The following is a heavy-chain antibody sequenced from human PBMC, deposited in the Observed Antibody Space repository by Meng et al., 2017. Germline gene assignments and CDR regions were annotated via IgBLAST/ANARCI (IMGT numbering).Heavy chain of an antibody. CDR2: IWYDGSNK. CDR1: GLTFMSYG. CDR3: AREGGGNGLDY. J-gene: IGHJ4*02. Sequence: QWPSVETAGGAAQPWRALSLSCAASGLTFMSYGMPWVRQAPGKGLEWVAVIWYDGSNKYYADSVKGRFTISRDNSKNTLYLQMNSLRAEDTAVYYCAREGGGNGLDYWGQGTLVTVSS. V-gene: IGHV3-33*01. D-gene: IGHD4-23*01.